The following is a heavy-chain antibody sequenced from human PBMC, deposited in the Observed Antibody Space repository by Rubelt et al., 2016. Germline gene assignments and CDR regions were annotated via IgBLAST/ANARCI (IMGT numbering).Heavy chain of an antibody. Sequence: EVHLLESGGGLVQPGGSLRLSCAASGFPFSGSPMNWIRQAPGKGLEWVSVIGADGNNIHYADSVKGRFTIPRDNSKNTGDLQRNSLGVDDTAVYYCAKDRGVTTVTTVDYWGQGTLITVSS. CDR2: IGADGNNI. CDR1: GFPFSGSP. J-gene: IGHJ4*02. CDR3: AKDRGVTTVTTVDY. D-gene: IGHD4-17*01. V-gene: IGHV3-23*01.